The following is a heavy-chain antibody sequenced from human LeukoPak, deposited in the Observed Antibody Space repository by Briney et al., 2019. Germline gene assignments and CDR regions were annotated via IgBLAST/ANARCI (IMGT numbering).Heavy chain of an antibody. Sequence: GGSLRLSCAASGFTFSSYGMHWVRQAPGKGLEWVAVISYGGSNKYYADSVKGRFTISRDNSKNTLYLQMNSLRAEDTAVYYCAKAELAYCGGDCYWNYYYYGMDVWGQGTTVTVSS. V-gene: IGHV3-30*18. J-gene: IGHJ6*02. CDR2: ISYGGSNK. CDR3: AKAELAYCGGDCYWNYYYYGMDV. CDR1: GFTFSSYG. D-gene: IGHD2-21*02.